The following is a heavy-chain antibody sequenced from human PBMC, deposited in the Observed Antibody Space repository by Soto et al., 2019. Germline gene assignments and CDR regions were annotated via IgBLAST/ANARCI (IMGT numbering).Heavy chain of an antibody. CDR1: GGSISSSNW. J-gene: IGHJ6*02. Sequence: TLSLTCAVSGGSISSSNWWSWVRQPPGKGLEWIGEIYHSGSTNYNPSLKSRVAISVDKSKNQFSLKLSSVTAADTAVYYCARDRDSSSWYYYYYGMDVWGQGTTVTVSS. CDR2: IYHSGST. CDR3: ARDRDSSSWYYYYYGMDV. V-gene: IGHV4-4*02. D-gene: IGHD6-13*01.